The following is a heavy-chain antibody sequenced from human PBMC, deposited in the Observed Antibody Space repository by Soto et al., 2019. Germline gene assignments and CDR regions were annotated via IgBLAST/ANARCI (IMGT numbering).Heavy chain of an antibody. J-gene: IGHJ4*02. CDR3: ARLEVVVDAPFDY. CDR1: GYTFTGYY. CDR2: INPNSGGT. V-gene: IGHV1-2*02. D-gene: IGHD3-22*01. Sequence: SVQVSCKASGYTFTGYYMHWVRQAPGQGLEWMGWINPNSGGTNYAQKFQGRVTMTRDTSISTAYMELSRLRSDDTAMYYCARLEVVVDAPFDYCGQGTQVTVSA.